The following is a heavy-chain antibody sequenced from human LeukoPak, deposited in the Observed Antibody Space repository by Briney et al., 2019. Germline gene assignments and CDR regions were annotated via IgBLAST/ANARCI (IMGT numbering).Heavy chain of an antibody. CDR3: VSFYETY. CDR2: IKQDGSEK. V-gene: IGHV3-7*01. J-gene: IGHJ4*02. CDR1: GFTFSSYW. D-gene: IGHD2/OR15-2a*01. Sequence: GGSLRLSCAASGFTFSSYWMHWVRQAPGKGLEWVANIKQDGSEKYYVDSVKGRFTISKGNAKNTVYLQMNSLRAEDTAVYYCVSFYETYWGRGTLVTVSS.